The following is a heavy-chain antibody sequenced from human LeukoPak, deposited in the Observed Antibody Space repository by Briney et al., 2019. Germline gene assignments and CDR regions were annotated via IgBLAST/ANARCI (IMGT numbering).Heavy chain of an antibody. D-gene: IGHD6-19*01. CDR3: ARAGAVAGTRDYYGMDV. J-gene: IGHJ6*02. Sequence: GSLRLSCAASGFTFSSYDMHWVRQATGEGLEWVSAIGTAGDTYYPGSVKGRFTISRENAKNSLYLQMNSLRAGDTAVYYCARAGAVAGTRDYYGMDVWGQGTTVTVSS. CDR2: IGTAGDT. V-gene: IGHV3-13*01. CDR1: GFTFSSYD.